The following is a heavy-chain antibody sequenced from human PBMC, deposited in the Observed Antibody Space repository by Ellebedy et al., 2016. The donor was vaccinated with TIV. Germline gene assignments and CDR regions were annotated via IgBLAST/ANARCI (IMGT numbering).Heavy chain of an antibody. CDR2: INPSGGST. Sequence: ASVKVSXXASGYTFTSYYMHWVRQAPGQGLEWMGIINPSGGSTSYAQKFQGRVTMTRDTSTSTVYMELRSLRSDDTAVYYCARDYHYCSGGSCYSDGLDYWGQGTLVTVSS. V-gene: IGHV1-46*01. CDR3: ARDYHYCSGGSCYSDGLDY. CDR1: GYTFTSYY. J-gene: IGHJ4*02. D-gene: IGHD2-15*01.